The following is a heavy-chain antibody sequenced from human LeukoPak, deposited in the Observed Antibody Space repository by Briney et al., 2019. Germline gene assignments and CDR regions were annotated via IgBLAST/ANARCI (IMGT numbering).Heavy chain of an antibody. CDR2: IKQDGSEK. J-gene: IGHJ4*02. CDR3: ARHYFDY. V-gene: IGHV3-7*01. CDR1: GFTFSSYW. Sequence: GGSLRLSCVASGFTFSSYWMSWVRQAPGKGLEWVANIKQDGSEKNYVDSVKGRFTISRDNAKNSLFLQMNSLRAGDTAVYYCARHYFDYWGQGTMVTVSS.